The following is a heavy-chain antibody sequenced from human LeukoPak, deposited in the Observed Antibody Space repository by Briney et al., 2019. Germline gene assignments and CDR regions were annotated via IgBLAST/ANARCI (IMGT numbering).Heavy chain of an antibody. V-gene: IGHV4-59*08. J-gene: IGHJ4*02. CDR3: VRHSRVVAFDY. CDR2: IYYTGNT. D-gene: IGHD2-15*01. CDR1: GVSISNHY. Sequence: SETLSLTCTVSGVSISNHYSSWIRQPPGKGMEWIGYIYYTGNTNYNPSLKSRVTISEDISKNQVSLRLSSVTAADTAVYYCVRHSRVVAFDYWGQGNLVTVSS.